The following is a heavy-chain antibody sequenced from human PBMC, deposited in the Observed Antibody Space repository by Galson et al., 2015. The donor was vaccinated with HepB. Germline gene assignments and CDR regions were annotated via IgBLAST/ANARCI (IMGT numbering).Heavy chain of an antibody. CDR2: IKSKTDGGTT. V-gene: IGHV3-15*01. CDR3: TTRIVGATDAFDI. CDR1: GFTFSNAW. J-gene: IGHJ3*02. D-gene: IGHD1-26*01. Sequence: SLRLSCAASGFTFSNAWMSWVRQAPGKGLEWVGRIKSKTDGGTTDYAAPVKGRFTISRDDSKNTLYLQMNSLKTEDTAVYYCTTRIVGATDAFDIWGQGTMVTVSS.